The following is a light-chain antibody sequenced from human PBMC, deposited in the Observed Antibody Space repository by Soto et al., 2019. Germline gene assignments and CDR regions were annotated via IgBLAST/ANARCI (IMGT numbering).Light chain of an antibody. Sequence: QSALTQPRSVSGSPGQSVTISCTGTSSDVGGYNYVSWYQQHPGKAPKLMIYDVSKRPSGVPDRFSGSKSGNTASLTISGLQAEAEADYYCCSYAGSSLCVFGGGTKLTVL. CDR1: SSDVGGYNY. CDR3: CSYAGSSLCV. CDR2: DVS. V-gene: IGLV2-11*01. J-gene: IGLJ3*02.